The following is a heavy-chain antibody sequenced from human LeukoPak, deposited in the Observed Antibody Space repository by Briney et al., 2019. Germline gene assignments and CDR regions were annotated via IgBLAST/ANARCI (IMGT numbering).Heavy chain of an antibody. J-gene: IGHJ4*02. CDR2: VKEDGSEK. V-gene: IGHV3-7*01. CDR1: GFTFSNYW. CDR3: ARTIRGY. Sequence: GGSLRLSCAASGFTFSNYWMSWVRQAPGKGLEWVANVKEDGSEKYYVDSVKGRFTISRDNAKNSLYLQMNSLRAEDTAVYYCARTIRGYWGQGTLVTVSS. D-gene: IGHD3-10*01.